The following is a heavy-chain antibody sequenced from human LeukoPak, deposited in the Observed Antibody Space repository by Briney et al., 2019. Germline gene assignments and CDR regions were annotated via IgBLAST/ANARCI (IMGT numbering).Heavy chain of an antibody. CDR3: AKGNSGWYLAFDY. D-gene: IGHD6-19*01. V-gene: IGHV3-7*03. CDR2: IKEDGTAK. CDR1: GFTFSSYW. J-gene: IGHJ4*02. Sequence: GGSLRLSCAASGFTFSSYWMSWVRQAPGKGLEWVANIKEDGTAKFYVDSVKGRFTISRDNAKNSLYLQMNSLRVEDTAVYYCAKGNSGWYLAFDYWGQGTLVTVSS.